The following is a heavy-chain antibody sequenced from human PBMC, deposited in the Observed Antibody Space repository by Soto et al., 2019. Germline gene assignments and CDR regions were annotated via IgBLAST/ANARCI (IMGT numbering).Heavy chain of an antibody. J-gene: IGHJ5*02. CDR1: GYTFTSYA. Sequence: ASVKVSCKASGYTFTSYAMHWVRQAPGQRLEWMGWINAGNGNTKYSQKFQGRVTMTRDTSTSTVYMELSSLRSEDTAVYYCARDHSRDNWFDPWGQGTLVTVSS. CDR2: INAGNGNT. V-gene: IGHV1-3*01. CDR3: ARDHSRDNWFDP.